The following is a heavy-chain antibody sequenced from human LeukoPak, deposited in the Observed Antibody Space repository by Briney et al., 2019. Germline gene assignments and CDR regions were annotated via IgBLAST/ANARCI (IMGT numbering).Heavy chain of an antibody. Sequence: GALRLSCAASGFTFSSYSMNWVRQAPGKGLEWVSSISSSSSYIYYADSVKGRFTISRDNAKNSLYLQMNSLRAEDTAVYYCARESYSSSWYGSYYYYGMDVWGQGTTVTVSS. V-gene: IGHV3-21*01. CDR3: ARESYSSSWYGSYYYYGMDV. CDR2: ISSSSSYI. CDR1: GFTFSSYS. J-gene: IGHJ6*02. D-gene: IGHD6-13*01.